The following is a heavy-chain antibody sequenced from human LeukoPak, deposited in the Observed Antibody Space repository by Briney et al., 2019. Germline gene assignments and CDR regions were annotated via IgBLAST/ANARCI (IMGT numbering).Heavy chain of an antibody. D-gene: IGHD1-7*01. J-gene: IGHJ3*02. CDR2: NYSDGST. CDR3: ARDRHRYRGTNGDGDAFDI. CDR1: WFIVSSNY. Sequence: GGSLRLSCAASWFIVSSNYISWVRQAPGKGLEWVSINYSDGSTFHADSVKARFTMSRDISKNTLDLHMNSLRADDAAVYFCARDRHRYRGTNGDGDAFDIWGQETMVTVTS. V-gene: IGHV3-53*01.